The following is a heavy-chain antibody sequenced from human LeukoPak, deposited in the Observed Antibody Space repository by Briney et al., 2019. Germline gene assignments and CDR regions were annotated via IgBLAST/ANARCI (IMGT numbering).Heavy chain of an antibody. V-gene: IGHV1-2*02. D-gene: IGHD6-13*01. CDR2: INPNSGVT. J-gene: IGHJ4*02. CDR3: ARGSSSWKPGLFDY. CDR1: GYTFTGYY. Sequence: ASVKVSCKASGYTFTGYYMHWVRQAPGQGLEWMGWINPNSGVTNYAQKFQGRVTMTRDTSISTAYMELSRLRSDDTAVYYCARGSSSWKPGLFDYWGQGTLVAVSS.